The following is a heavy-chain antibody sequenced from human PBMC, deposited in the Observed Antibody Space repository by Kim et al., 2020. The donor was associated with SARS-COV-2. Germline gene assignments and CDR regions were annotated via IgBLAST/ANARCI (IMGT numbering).Heavy chain of an antibody. J-gene: IGHJ6*02. CDR3: AKSYGYSYGYYYYGMDV. D-gene: IGHD5-18*01. Sequence: VKCRFTISRDNSKNTLYLQMNSLRAEDTAVYYCAKSYGYSYGYYYYGMDVWGQGTTVTVSS. V-gene: IGHV3-30*02.